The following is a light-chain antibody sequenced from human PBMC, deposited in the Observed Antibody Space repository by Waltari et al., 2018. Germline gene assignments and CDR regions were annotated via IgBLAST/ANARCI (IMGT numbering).Light chain of an antibody. J-gene: IGLJ2*01. CDR3: HSRDSSGDVV. V-gene: IGLV3-19*01. Sequence: SSELTQDPAVSVALGQTVRITCQGDSLRTYYVSWFHQKPGPAPELVIYGKNNRPSGIPDRFSASSSGSTASLTIIGAQAEDEADYYWHSRDSSGDVVIGGGTKLTVV. CDR1: SLRTYY. CDR2: GKN.